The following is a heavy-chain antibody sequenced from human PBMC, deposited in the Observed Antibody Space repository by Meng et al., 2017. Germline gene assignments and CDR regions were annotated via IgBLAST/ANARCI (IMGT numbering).Heavy chain of an antibody. CDR3: AGERGYSYGYVY. V-gene: IGHV4-31*03. CDR2: IYYSGST. Sequence: QVPLQESRPVLVNPSQTLSLTCTVSGGSIGSGGYYWSWILQHPVKGLEWIGYIYYSGSTYYNPSPKSRVTISVDTSKNQFSLKLSSVTAADTAVYYCAGERGYSYGYVYWGQGTLVTVSS. CDR1: GGSIGSGGYY. J-gene: IGHJ4*02. D-gene: IGHD5-18*01.